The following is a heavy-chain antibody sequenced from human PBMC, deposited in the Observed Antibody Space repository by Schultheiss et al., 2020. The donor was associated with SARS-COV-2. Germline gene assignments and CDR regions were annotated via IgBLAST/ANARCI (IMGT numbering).Heavy chain of an antibody. D-gene: IGHD1-26*01. CDR2: ISYDGSNK. Sequence: GGSLRLSCAASGFTFSTYGMQWVRQAPGKGLEWVAVISYDGSNKYYADSVKGRFTISRDISNNTLYLQLNTLRPEDTAVYYCARAPYRGSYFPPVGFDFWGQGTPVTVSS. V-gene: IGHV3-30*03. CDR3: ARAPYRGSYFPPVGFDF. J-gene: IGHJ4*02. CDR1: GFTFSTYG.